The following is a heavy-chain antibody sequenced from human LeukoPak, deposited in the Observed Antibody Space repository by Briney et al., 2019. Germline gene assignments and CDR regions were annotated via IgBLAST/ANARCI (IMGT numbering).Heavy chain of an antibody. D-gene: IGHD1-1*01. CDR2: IYYTGNT. CDR3: ARDRLQLQS. CDR1: GGSISNYY. J-gene: IGHJ5*02. V-gene: IGHV4-59*01. Sequence: TSETLSLTCTVSGGSISNYYWNWIRQPPGKGLEWIGYIYYTGNTNYNPSLKSRVTISVDTSKNQFSLKLSSVTAADTAVYYCARDRLQLQSWGQGTLVTVSS.